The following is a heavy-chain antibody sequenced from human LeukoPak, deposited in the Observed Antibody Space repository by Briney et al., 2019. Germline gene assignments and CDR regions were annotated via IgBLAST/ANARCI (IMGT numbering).Heavy chain of an antibody. Sequence: SETLSLTCAVYGGSFSGYYWTWIRQPPGKGLEWIGEIHYSGSATYNPSLKSRVTISVDTSKNQFSLKMNSVTAADTAVYYCARVSSVIRESLYYFDYWGQGTLVTVSS. CDR1: GGSFSGYY. V-gene: IGHV4-34*01. CDR2: IHYSGSA. CDR3: ARVSSVIRESLYYFDY. J-gene: IGHJ4*02. D-gene: IGHD6-25*01.